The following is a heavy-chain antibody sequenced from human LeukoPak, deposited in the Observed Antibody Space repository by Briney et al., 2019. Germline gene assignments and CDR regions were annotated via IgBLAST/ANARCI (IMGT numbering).Heavy chain of an antibody. Sequence: GASVKVSCKASGYTFTDYYMHGVRQAPGQGLEWMGWINSNSGDRRYARDFQGRITLTRDTSFSTAYMELSSLRSDDTAVYYCARYTVYDYIWGSMHWGQRTLVTVSS. CDR2: INSNSGDR. V-gene: IGHV1-2*02. J-gene: IGHJ4*02. D-gene: IGHD3-16*01. CDR3: ARYTVYDYIWGSMH. CDR1: GYTFTDYY.